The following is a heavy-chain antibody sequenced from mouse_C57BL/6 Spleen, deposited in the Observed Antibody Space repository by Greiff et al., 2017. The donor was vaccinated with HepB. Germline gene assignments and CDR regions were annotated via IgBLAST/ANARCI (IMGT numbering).Heavy chain of an antibody. CDR1: GYTFTDYY. D-gene: IGHD1-1*01. CDR3: AKSTTVKGYYFDY. J-gene: IGHJ2*01. V-gene: IGHV1-77*01. CDR2: IGPGSGST. Sequence: VQLQQSGAELVKPGASVKISCKASGYTFTDYYTNWVKQRPGQGLEWIGKIGPGSGSTYYNEKFKGKATLTADKSSSTAYMQLSSLTSEDSAVYFCAKSTTVKGYYFDYWGQGTTLTVSS.